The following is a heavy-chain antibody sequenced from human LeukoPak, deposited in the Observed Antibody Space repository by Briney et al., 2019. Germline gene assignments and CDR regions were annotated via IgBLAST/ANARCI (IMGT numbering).Heavy chain of an antibody. D-gene: IGHD3-10*01. V-gene: IGHV1-69*05. CDR1: GGTFSSYA. CDR2: IIPIFGTA. Sequence: SAKVSCKASGGTFSSYAISWVRQAPGQGLEWMGGIIPIFGTANYAQKFQGRVTITTDESTSTAYMELSSLRSEDTAVYYCAPSLSFGLPFDYWGQGTLVTVSS. CDR3: APSLSFGLPFDY. J-gene: IGHJ4*02.